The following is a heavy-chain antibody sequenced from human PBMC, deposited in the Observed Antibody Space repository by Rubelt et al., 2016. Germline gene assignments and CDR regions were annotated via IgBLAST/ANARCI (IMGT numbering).Heavy chain of an antibody. CDR1: GFSLSTSGVG. Sequence: QIPLKESGPTLVKPTQTLTLTCTFSGFSLSTSGVGVGWIRQPPGKALDWLALIYWDDDKRYSPSLKSRLTITKDTSKNQVVLNMPNMEPVDTATYYCVATIVGVVYHRDAAFDIWGQGTMVTVSS. D-gene: IGHD3-3*01. V-gene: IGHV2-5*02. CDR3: VATIVGVVYHRDAAFDI. CDR2: IYWDDDK. J-gene: IGHJ3*02.